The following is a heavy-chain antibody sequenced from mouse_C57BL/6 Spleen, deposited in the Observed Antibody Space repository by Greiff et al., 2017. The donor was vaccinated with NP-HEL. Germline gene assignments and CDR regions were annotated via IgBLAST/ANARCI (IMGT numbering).Heavy chain of an antibody. Sequence: EVQLQESGPGLVKPSQSLSLTCSVTGYSITSGYYWNWIRQFPGNKLEWMGYISYDGSNNYNPSLKNRISITRDTSKNQFFLKLNSVTTEDTATYYCARIDPGNYYAMDYWGQGTSVTVSS. V-gene: IGHV3-6*01. CDR1: GYSITSGYY. D-gene: IGHD4-1*01. CDR2: ISYDGSN. J-gene: IGHJ4*01. CDR3: ARIDPGNYYAMDY.